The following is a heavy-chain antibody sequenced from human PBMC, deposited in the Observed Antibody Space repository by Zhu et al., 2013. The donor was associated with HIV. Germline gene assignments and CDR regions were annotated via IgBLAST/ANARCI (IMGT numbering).Heavy chain of an antibody. J-gene: IGHJ6*03. CDR3: ARDPALTTARPNYYYYMDV. Sequence: QVQLVQSGAEVKKPGASVKVSCKASGYTFNSYGINWVRQAPGQGLEWMGWISAYNGNTNYAQRLQGRVTMTTDTSTTTAYMELRSLRSDDTAVYYCARDPALTTARPNYYYYMDVWGKGTTVTVSS. CDR2: ISAYNGNT. CDR1: GYTFNSYG. D-gene: IGHD6-6*01. V-gene: IGHV1-18*01.